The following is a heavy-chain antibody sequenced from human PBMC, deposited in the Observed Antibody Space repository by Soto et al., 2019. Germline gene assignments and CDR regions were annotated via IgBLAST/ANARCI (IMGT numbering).Heavy chain of an antibody. Sequence: GGSLRLSCAASGFTFSSYWMHWVRQAPGKGLVWVSRINSDGSSTSYADSVKGRFTISRDNAKNTLYLQMISLRVEDTAMYYCARGDYHDTSGPFSDAFDIWGQGTLVTVSS. CDR1: GFTFSSYW. J-gene: IGHJ3*02. D-gene: IGHD3-22*01. CDR2: INSDGSST. CDR3: ARGDYHDTSGPFSDAFDI. V-gene: IGHV3-74*01.